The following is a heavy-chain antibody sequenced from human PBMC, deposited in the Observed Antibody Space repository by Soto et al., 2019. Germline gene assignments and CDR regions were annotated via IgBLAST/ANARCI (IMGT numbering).Heavy chain of an antibody. D-gene: IGHD6-19*01. CDR1: GFSFRDAW. J-gene: IGHJ4*02. Sequence: PGGSLRLSCAASGFSFRDAWMSWVRQAPGKGLEWVGRIKSNADGATTGYGAPVEGRFTISRDDSKNTLYLQMDSLKTEDTAVYYCTTYSSDRYYFGYWGQGXLVTVYS. CDR3: TTYSSDRYYFGY. V-gene: IGHV3-15*01. CDR2: IKSNADGATT.